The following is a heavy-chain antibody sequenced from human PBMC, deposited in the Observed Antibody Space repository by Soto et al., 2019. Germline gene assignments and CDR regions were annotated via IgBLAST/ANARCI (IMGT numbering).Heavy chain of an antibody. V-gene: IGHV1-2*02. Sequence: ASVKVSCKASGYTFTGYYMHWVRQAPGQGLEWMGWINPNSGGTNYAQKFQGRVTMTRDTSISTAYMELSRLRSDDTAVYYWAAGPDYYDSSGYWGQGTLVTVSS. CDR2: INPNSGGT. J-gene: IGHJ4*02. D-gene: IGHD3-22*01. CDR1: GYTFTGYY. CDR3: AAGPDYYDSSGY.